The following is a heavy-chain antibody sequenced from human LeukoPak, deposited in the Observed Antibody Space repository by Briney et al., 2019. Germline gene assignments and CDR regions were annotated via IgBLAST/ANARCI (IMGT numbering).Heavy chain of an antibody. CDR1: GGSISSYY. Sequence: TSETLSLTCTVSGGSISSYYWSWIRQPPGKGLEWIGYINYSGSTNYNPSLKSRVTISVDTSKNQLSLKLSSVTAADTAVYYCASATLTTVPFFDLWGRGALVTVSS. V-gene: IGHV4-59*08. CDR2: INYSGST. J-gene: IGHJ2*01. D-gene: IGHD4-17*01. CDR3: ASATLTTVPFFDL.